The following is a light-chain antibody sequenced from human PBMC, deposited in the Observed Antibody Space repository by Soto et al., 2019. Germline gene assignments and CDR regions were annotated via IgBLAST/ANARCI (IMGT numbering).Light chain of an antibody. CDR3: CSYAGRSTPYV. J-gene: IGLJ1*01. Sequence: QSVLTQPASVSGSPGQSITISCTGTSSDVGGYNYVSWYQQHPGKAPKLMIYEGSKRPSGVSNRFSGSKSGNTASLRISGLQAEDEADYYCCSYAGRSTPYVFGTGTKVTVL. CDR2: EGS. CDR1: SSDVGGYNY. V-gene: IGLV2-23*01.